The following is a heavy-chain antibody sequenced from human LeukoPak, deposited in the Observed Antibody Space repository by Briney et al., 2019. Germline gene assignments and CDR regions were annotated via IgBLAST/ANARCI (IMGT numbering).Heavy chain of an antibody. CDR2: ISASGGST. Sequence: GGSLRLSCAASGFTFSSYAMNWVRQAPGKGLEWVSTISASGGSTYYFVKGRFTISRDNSKNTLYLQMNSPRAEDTAVYYCAKGYCSSTNCKESFFDYWGQGTLVTVSS. D-gene: IGHD2-2*01. V-gene: IGHV3-23*01. CDR1: GFTFSSYA. J-gene: IGHJ4*02. CDR3: AKGYCSSTNCKESFFDY.